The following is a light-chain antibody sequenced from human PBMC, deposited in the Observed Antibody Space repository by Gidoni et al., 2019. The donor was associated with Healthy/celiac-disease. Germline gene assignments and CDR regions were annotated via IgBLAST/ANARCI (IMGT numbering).Light chain of an antibody. V-gene: IGKV1-33*01. CDR1: QDISHY. J-gene: IGKJ2*01. CDR3: QQYDNLPYT. Sequence: DIQMTQSPSSLSASVGDRVTITCQASQDISHYLNWYQQKPGKAPKLLIYDASNLETGVPSRFSGSGSGTDFTFTISSLQPEVIATYYCQQYDNLPYTFGQGTKLEIK. CDR2: DAS.